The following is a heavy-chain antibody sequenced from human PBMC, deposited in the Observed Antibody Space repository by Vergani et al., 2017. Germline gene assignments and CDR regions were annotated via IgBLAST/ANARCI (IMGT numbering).Heavy chain of an antibody. J-gene: IGHJ6*03. D-gene: IGHD3-10*01. CDR1: GYTLTELS. V-gene: IGHV1-24*01. Sequence: QVQLVQSGAEVKKPGASVKVSCKVSGYTLTELSMHWVRQAPGKGLEWMGGFDPEDGETIYAQKFQGRVTMTEDTSTDTAYMELSSLRSEDTAVYYCATGPKQRTILAWGSVVGESDYYYYYYMDVWGKGTTVTVSS. CDR3: ATGPKQRTILAWGSVVGESDYYYYYYMDV. CDR2: FDPEDGET.